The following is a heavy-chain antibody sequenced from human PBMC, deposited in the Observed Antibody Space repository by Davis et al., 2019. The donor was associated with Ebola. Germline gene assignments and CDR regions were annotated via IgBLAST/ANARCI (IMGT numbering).Heavy chain of an antibody. V-gene: IGHV1-46*01. J-gene: IGHJ3*02. CDR1: GYTFTNYY. D-gene: IGHD3-22*01. Sequence: ASVKVSCKASGYTFTNYYMHWVRQAPGQGLEWMGIINPGVGSKSYAQNFQGRVTMTRDASTSTVYMDLSGLRSEDTAVYYCARHLYHTSGRDAFDIWGQGTMVTVSS. CDR2: INPGVGSK. CDR3: ARHLYHTSGRDAFDI.